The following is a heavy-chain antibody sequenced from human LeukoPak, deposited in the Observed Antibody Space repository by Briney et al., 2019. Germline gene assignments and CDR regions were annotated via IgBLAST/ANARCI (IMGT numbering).Heavy chain of an antibody. CDR2: IYYSGST. Sequence: SETLSLTCTVSGGSISSYYWSWIRQPPGKGLEWIGYIYYSGSTNYNPSLKSRVTISVDTSKNQFSLKLSSVTAADTAVYYCAREGYSSSWTPDYWGQGTLVTVSS. V-gene: IGHV4-59*01. CDR1: GGSISSYY. J-gene: IGHJ4*02. CDR3: AREGYSSSWTPDY. D-gene: IGHD6-13*01.